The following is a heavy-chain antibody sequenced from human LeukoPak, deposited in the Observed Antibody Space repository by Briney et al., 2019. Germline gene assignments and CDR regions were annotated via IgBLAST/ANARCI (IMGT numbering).Heavy chain of an antibody. CDR3: AKGGKLYSSGWYYFDY. CDR1: GFTFDDYA. Sequence: PGGSLRLSCAASGFTFDDYAMHWVRQAPGKGLEWVSGISWNSGSIGYAGSVKGRFAISRDNAKNSLYLQMNSLRAEDTALYYCAKGGKLYSSGWYYFDYWGQGTLVTVSS. D-gene: IGHD6-19*01. CDR2: ISWNSGSI. V-gene: IGHV3-9*01. J-gene: IGHJ4*02.